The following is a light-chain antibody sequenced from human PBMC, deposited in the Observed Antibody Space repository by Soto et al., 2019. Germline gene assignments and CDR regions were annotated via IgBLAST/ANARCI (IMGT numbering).Light chain of an antibody. CDR3: QQFSSYST. Sequence: DIQMTQSPSTLSASVGDRVTITCRASQSIDNWLAWYQQKPGKAPKLLIYAASTLETGVPSRFSGSGSGTEFTLTIKSLHPDDFATYYCQQFSSYSTFGQGTKVEIK. CDR2: AAS. CDR1: QSIDNW. J-gene: IGKJ1*01. V-gene: IGKV1-5*01.